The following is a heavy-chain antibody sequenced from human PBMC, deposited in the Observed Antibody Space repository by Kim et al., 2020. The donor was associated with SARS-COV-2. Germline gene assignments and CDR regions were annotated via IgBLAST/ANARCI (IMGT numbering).Heavy chain of an antibody. J-gene: IGHJ4*02. V-gene: IGHV4-59*01. D-gene: IGHD3-3*01. CDR3: ARGLGDTYYDFWSGYRPYYFDY. CDR2: IYYSGST. CDR1: GGSISSYY. Sequence: SETLSLTCTVSGGSISSYYWSWIRQPPGKGLEWIGYIYYSGSTNYNPSLMSGVTISVDTSKNQFSLKLSSVTAADTAVHYCARGLGDTYYDFWSGYRPYYFDYWGQGTLVTVSS.